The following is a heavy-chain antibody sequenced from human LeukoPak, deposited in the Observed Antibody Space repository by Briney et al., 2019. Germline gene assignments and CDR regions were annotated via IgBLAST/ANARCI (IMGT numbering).Heavy chain of an antibody. CDR2: IKQDGSEK. Sequence: GGSLRLSCAASGFTFSSYAMSWVRQAPGKGLEWVANIKQDGSEKYYVDSVKGRFTISRDNAKNSLYLQMNSLRAEDTAVYYCASLKPDYWGQGTLVTVSS. V-gene: IGHV3-7*01. CDR1: GFTFSSYA. CDR3: ASLKPDY. J-gene: IGHJ4*02.